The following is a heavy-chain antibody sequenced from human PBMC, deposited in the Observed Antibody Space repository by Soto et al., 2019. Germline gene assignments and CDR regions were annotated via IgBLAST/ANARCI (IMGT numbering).Heavy chain of an antibody. D-gene: IGHD3-10*01. CDR3: AKVEAGEDGSFLDY. V-gene: IGHV3-23*01. J-gene: IGHJ4*02. CDR1: GFTFSSYA. CDR2: ISGSGGST. Sequence: EVQLLESGGGLVQPGGSLRLSCAASGFTFSSYAMSWVRQAPGKGLERVSAISGSGGSTYYADSVKGRFTISRDNSKNTLYLQMNSLRAEDTAVYYCAKVEAGEDGSFLDYWGKGTLVTVSS.